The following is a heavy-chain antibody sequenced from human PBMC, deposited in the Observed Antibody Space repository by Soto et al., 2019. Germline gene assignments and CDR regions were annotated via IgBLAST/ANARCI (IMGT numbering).Heavy chain of an antibody. Sequence: GASVKVSCKASGYTFTKYGISWVRRAPGQGLEWMGWISVYNGNTNYAQKLHDRVTVTTDTSTSTAYMELKSLRSDDTAVYYCARRLAVAGTSNQHYYYMDVWGKGTTVTVSS. CDR1: GYTFTKYG. CDR3: ARRLAVAGTSNQHYYYMDV. D-gene: IGHD6-19*01. CDR2: ISVYNGNT. V-gene: IGHV1-18*01. J-gene: IGHJ6*03.